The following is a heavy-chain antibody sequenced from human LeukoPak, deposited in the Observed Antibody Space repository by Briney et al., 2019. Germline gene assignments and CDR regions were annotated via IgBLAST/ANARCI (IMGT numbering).Heavy chain of an antibody. D-gene: IGHD5-18*01. CDR3: ARGNVDTAMVDDFGY. Sequence: APVKVSCKASGYTFTSYDINWVRQATGQGLEWMGWMNPNSGNTGYAQKFQGRVTITRNTSISTAYMELSSLRSEDTAVYYCARGNVDTAMVDDFGYWGQGTLVTVSS. CDR2: MNPNSGNT. J-gene: IGHJ4*02. V-gene: IGHV1-8*03. CDR1: GYTFTSYD.